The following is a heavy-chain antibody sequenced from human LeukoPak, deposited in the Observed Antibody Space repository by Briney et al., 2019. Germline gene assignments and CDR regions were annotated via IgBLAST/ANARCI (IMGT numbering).Heavy chain of an antibody. CDR2: IFPIFGTA. Sequence: SVKVSCKASGGTFSSYAISWVRQAPGQGLEWMGGIFPIFGTANYAQKFQGRVTITADKSTSTAYMELSSLRSEDTAVYYCARGGYDILTGYPYYFDYWGQGTLVTVSS. J-gene: IGHJ4*02. CDR1: GGTFSSYA. CDR3: ARGGYDILTGYPYYFDY. D-gene: IGHD3-9*01. V-gene: IGHV1-69*06.